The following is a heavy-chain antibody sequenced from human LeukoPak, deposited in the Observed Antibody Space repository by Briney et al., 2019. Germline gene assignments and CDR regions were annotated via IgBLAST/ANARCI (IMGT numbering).Heavy chain of an antibody. CDR3: ARDARITIFGVVIPDAFDI. CDR1: GGTFSSYA. D-gene: IGHD3-3*01. Sequence: ASVKVSCKASGGTFSSYAISWVRQAPGQGLEWMGGIIPIFGTANYAQKFQGRVTITAHESTSTAYMELSSRRPEDTAVYHCARDARITIFGVVIPDAFDIWGQGTMVTVSS. V-gene: IGHV1-69*13. CDR2: IIPIFGTA. J-gene: IGHJ3*02.